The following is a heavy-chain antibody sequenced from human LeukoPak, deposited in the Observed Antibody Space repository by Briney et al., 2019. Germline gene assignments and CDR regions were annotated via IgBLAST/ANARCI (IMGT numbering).Heavy chain of an antibody. CDR1: GGSISSSSYY. CDR3: ARERSRAWYYDFWSGYSLFDY. J-gene: IGHJ4*02. CDR2: IYYSGST. V-gene: IGHV4-39*07. Sequence: KSSETLSLTCTVSGGSISSSSYYWGWLRQPPGKGLEWIGSIYYSGSTYYNPSLKSRVTISVDTSKNQFSLKLSSVTAADTAVYYCARERSRAWYYDFWSGYSLFDYWGQGTLVTVSS. D-gene: IGHD3-3*01.